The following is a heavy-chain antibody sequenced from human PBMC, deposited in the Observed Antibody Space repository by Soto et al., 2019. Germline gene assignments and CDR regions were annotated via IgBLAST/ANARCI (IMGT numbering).Heavy chain of an antibody. J-gene: IGHJ4*02. CDR2: IYYSGST. CDR1: GGSISSGGYY. CDR3: ARVGRRDGYNIDY. V-gene: IGHV4-31*03. D-gene: IGHD5-12*01. Sequence: LSLTCTVSGGSISSGGYYWSWIRQHPGKGLEWIGYIYYSGSTYYNPSLKSRVTISVDTSKNQFSLKLSSVTAADTAVYYCARVGRRDGYNIDYWGQGTLVTVSS.